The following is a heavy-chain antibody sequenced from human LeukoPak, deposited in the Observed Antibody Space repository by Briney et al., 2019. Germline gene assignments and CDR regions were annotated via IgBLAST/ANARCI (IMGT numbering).Heavy chain of an antibody. J-gene: IGHJ4*02. V-gene: IGHV3-7*01. D-gene: IGHD1-1*01. CDR2: IKPDGSEK. Sequence: SGGSLRLSCAASGFTFSTYWMTWVRQAPGKGLECVANIKPDGSEKYYVDSVEGRFTISRDNAKNSLYLQMNSLRAEDTALYYCARGGTWDLDYWGQGTLVTVSS. CDR3: ARGGTWDLDY. CDR1: GFTFSTYW.